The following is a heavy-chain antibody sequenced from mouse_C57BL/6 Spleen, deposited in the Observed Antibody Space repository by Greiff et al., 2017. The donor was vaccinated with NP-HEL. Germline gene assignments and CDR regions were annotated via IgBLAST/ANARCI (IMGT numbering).Heavy chain of an antibody. J-gene: IGHJ1*03. V-gene: IGHV1-4*01. D-gene: IGHD2-2*01. CDR2: INPSSGNT. CDR3: ARSGYDGYWYFDV. Sequence: VQLQQSGAELARPGASVKMSCKASGYTFTSYTMHWVKQRPGQGLEWIGYINPSSGNTKYNQKFKDNATLTADTSSSTAYMQLSSLTSEDSAVYYCARSGYDGYWYFDVWGTGTTVTVSS. CDR1: GYTFTSYT.